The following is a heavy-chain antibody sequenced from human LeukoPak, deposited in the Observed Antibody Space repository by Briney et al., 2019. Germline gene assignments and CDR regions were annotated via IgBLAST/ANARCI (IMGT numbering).Heavy chain of an antibody. D-gene: IGHD3-22*01. Sequence: ASVKVSCKASGYTFTSYYMHWVRQAPGQGLEWMGIINPSGGSTSYAQKFQGRVTMTRDTSTSTVYMELSSLRSEDTAVYYCARERVTYYYDSSGSGAFDIWGQGTMVTVSS. CDR2: INPSGGST. CDR1: GYTFTSYY. CDR3: ARERVTYYYDSSGSGAFDI. V-gene: IGHV1-46*01. J-gene: IGHJ3*02.